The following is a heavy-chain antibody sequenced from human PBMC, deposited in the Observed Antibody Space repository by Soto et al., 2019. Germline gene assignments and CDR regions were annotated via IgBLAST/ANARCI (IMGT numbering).Heavy chain of an antibody. CDR1: GFTFSSYA. Sequence: PGGSLRLSCAASGFTFSSYAMHWVRQAPGKGLEWVLVISYDGSNKYYADSVKGRFTTARDNSKNTLYLQMNSLRAEDTAVYYWAGAPLALAGSYYFDHWGHGTLVTVSS. CDR2: ISYDGSNK. CDR3: AGAPLALAGSYYFDH. D-gene: IGHD6-19*01. V-gene: IGHV3-30-3*01. J-gene: IGHJ4*01.